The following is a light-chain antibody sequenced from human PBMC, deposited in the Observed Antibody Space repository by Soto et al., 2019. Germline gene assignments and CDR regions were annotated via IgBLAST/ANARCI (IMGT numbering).Light chain of an antibody. V-gene: IGLV2-14*01. Sequence: LTQPASVSGSPGQSITISCTGTSSDVGGYNYVSWYQQHPGKAPKLMIYDVSNRPSGVSNRFSGSKSGNTASLTISGLQAEDEADYYCSSYTSSSTLIFGTGTKVTVL. CDR2: DVS. J-gene: IGLJ1*01. CDR3: SSYTSSSTLI. CDR1: SSDVGGYNY.